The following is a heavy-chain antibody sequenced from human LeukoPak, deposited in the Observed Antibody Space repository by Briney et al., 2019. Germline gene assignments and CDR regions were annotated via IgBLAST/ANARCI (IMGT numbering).Heavy chain of an antibody. CDR3: AKGYCSSTSCYTLYYFDY. Sequence: GRPLRLSCAASGFTFSSYGMHWVRQAPGKGLEWVAVISYDGSNKYYADSVKGRFTISRDNSKNTLYLQMNSLRAEDTAVYYCAKGYCSSTSCYTLYYFDYWGQGTLVTVSP. D-gene: IGHD2-2*02. CDR2: ISYDGSNK. J-gene: IGHJ4*02. CDR1: GFTFSSYG. V-gene: IGHV3-30*18.